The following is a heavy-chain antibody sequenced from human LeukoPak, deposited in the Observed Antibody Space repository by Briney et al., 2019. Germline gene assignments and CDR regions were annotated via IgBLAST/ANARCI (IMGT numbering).Heavy chain of an antibody. CDR2: ISGSGGST. J-gene: IGHJ4*02. CDR1: GFTFSSYA. V-gene: IGHV3-23*01. D-gene: IGHD2-21*02. Sequence: GGSLRLSCAASGFTFSSYAMSWVRQAPGKGLEWVSAISGSGGSTYYADSVKGRFTISRDNSKNTLYLQMNSLRAEDTAVYYCAKGAYCGGDCYPDYFDYWGQGALVTVSS. CDR3: AKGAYCGGDCYPDYFDY.